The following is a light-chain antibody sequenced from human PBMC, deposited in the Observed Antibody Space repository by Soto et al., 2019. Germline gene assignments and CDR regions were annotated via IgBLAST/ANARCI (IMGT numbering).Light chain of an antibody. CDR1: QSISSW. CDR2: DAS. J-gene: IGKJ1*01. Sequence: DIQMTQSPSTLSASVGDRVTITCRAGQSISSWLAWYQQKPGKAPKLLIYDASSLESGVPSRFSRSGSGTEFTLTISSLQPDDFATYYCQQYNSYSTFGLGTKVDIK. CDR3: QQYNSYST. V-gene: IGKV1-5*01.